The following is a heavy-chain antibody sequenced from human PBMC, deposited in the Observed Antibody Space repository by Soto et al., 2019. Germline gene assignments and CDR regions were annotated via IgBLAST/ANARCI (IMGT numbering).Heavy chain of an antibody. V-gene: IGHV3-30*03. Sequence: QEHLVESGGGVVQPGRSLRLSCAASGFSFTNYGMHWVRQAPGKGLEWVAVISYDGNNKHYADSVKGRFTISRDTSNNTVSLQMYSLRPEDTAVYYCARYNWNCGNAYWGQGTLVTVSS. J-gene: IGHJ4*02. CDR1: GFSFTNYG. CDR2: ISYDGNNK. CDR3: ARYNWNCGNAY. D-gene: IGHD1-7*01.